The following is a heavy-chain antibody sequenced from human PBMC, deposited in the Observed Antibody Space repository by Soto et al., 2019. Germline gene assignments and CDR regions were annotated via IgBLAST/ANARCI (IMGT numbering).Heavy chain of an antibody. CDR1: GGTFSSYA. Sequence: ASAKVSCKASGGTFSSYAISWVRQAPGQGLEWMGGIIPIFGTANYAQKFQGRVTITADESTSTAYMELSSLRSEDTAVYYCARDKGPITMVRGLPKNNWFDPWGQGTLVTVSS. V-gene: IGHV1-69*13. CDR3: ARDKGPITMVRGLPKNNWFDP. D-gene: IGHD3-10*01. J-gene: IGHJ5*02. CDR2: IIPIFGTA.